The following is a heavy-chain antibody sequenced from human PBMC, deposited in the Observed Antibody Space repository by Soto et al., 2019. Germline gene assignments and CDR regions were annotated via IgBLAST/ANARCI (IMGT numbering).Heavy chain of an antibody. CDR3: AHTPQRYCSGCSCLGWFDP. CDR1: GFSLSTTGVG. CDR2: IYWNDDK. V-gene: IGHV2-5*01. J-gene: IGHJ5*02. Sequence: QITLKESGPTLVKPTQTLTLTCTFSGFSLSTTGVGVGWIRQPPGKALEWLAVIYWNDDKRYSPSLKSRLTITKDTSKNQVVLTMTNMDPVDTATFYCAHTPQRYCSGCSCLGWFDPWGQGTLVTVSS. D-gene: IGHD2-15*01.